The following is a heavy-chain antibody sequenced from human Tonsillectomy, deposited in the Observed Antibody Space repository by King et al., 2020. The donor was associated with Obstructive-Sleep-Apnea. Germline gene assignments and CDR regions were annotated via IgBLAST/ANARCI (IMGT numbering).Heavy chain of an antibody. V-gene: IGHV4-59*08. CDR3: ARSPHNIISTGPFDI. Sequence: QLQESGPGLVKPSETLSLTCSVSGSSISSFYWSWIRQPPGKGLESIGYIYHTGSTNYNPSLKSRVTISVDTSKNQFSLKLSSVTAADTAVYYCARSPHNIISTGPFDIWGQGTMVTVSS. J-gene: IGHJ3*02. D-gene: IGHD3-9*01. CDR1: GSSISSFY. CDR2: IYHTGST.